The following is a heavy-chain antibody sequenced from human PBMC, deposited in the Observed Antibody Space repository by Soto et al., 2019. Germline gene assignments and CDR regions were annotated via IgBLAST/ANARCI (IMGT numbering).Heavy chain of an antibody. CDR1: GGSMSSNHYY. J-gene: IGHJ5*01. CDR3: ARNVTYSSPWSLPWFDH. V-gene: IGHV4-39*01. CDR2: IYYDGST. Sequence: XETLSLTCTVAGGSMSSNHYYWGWIRQPPGKGLEWIGSIYYDGSTYQCPSVKSRATISVDTSKRQFSLKLTSVTAADTAVYYCARNVTYSSPWSLPWFDHSGPGPLVTVSS. D-gene: IGHD6-13*01.